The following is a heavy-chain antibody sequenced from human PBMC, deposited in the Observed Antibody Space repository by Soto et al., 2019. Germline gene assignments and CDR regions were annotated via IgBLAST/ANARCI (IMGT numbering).Heavy chain of an antibody. Sequence: QVQLVQSGAEVKKPGSSVRVSCRASGGSSSSYLFSWVRQAPGQGPEWMGGIVPILGVPAYAPKFQDRLTISADESTGTAYMELSNLRSDDTAVYYCPSGRVPAVKNRFDPWGQGALVTVSS. V-gene: IGHV1-69*04. CDR2: IVPILGVP. CDR3: PSGRVPAVKNRFDP. CDR1: GGSSSSYL. J-gene: IGHJ5*02. D-gene: IGHD2-2*01.